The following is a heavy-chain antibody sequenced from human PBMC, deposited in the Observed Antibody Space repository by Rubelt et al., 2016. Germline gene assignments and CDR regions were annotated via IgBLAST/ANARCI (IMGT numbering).Heavy chain of an antibody. D-gene: IGHD2-8*01. V-gene: IGHV1-69*09. CDR2: IIPILGIA. J-gene: IGHJ4*02. CDR3: AREYALSRGRRWYFDY. Sequence: QAQLVQSGAEVKKPGASVKVSCKASGGTFSSYAISWVRQAPGQGLEWMGRIIPILGIANYAQKFQGRVTITADQSTSPAYMELSGLRSDDTAVYYCAREYALSRGRRWYFDYWGQGTLVTVSS. CDR1: GGTFSSYA.